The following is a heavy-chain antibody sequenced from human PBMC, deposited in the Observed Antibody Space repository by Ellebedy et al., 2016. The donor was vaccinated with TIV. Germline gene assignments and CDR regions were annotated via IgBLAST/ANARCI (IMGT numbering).Heavy chain of an antibody. D-gene: IGHD2-2*02. CDR2: INPSGGYT. J-gene: IGHJ6*03. Sequence: ASVKVSXKASGYTFTSYHVHWLRQAPGQGLEWMGIINPSGGYTTNTQKFQGRVTMTWGTPTSTVYLDLSSLRSEDTAVYYCAVLGGCSTTSCYSDYYYMDVWGKGTTVTVSS. V-gene: IGHV1-46*03. CDR1: GYTFTSYH. CDR3: AVLGGCSTTSCYSDYYYMDV.